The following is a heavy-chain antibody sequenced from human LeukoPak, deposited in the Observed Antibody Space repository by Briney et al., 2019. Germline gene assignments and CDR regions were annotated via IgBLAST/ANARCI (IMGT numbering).Heavy chain of an antibody. CDR3: ARDDYGGNSDY. V-gene: IGHV4-39*07. CDR1: GGSISSSSYY. D-gene: IGHD4-23*01. J-gene: IGHJ4*02. CDR2: IYYSGST. Sequence: PSETLSLTCTVSGGSISSSSYYWGWIRQPPRKGPEWIGSIYYSGSTYYNPSLKSRVTISVDTSKNQFSLKLSSVTAADTAVYYCARDDYGGNSDYWGQGTLVTVSS.